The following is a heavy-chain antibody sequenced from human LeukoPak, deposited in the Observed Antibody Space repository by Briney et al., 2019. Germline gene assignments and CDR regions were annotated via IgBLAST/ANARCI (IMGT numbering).Heavy chain of an antibody. CDR2: INAGNGNT. CDR3: ARDSSSWYLGHNYFDY. J-gene: IGHJ4*02. V-gene: IGHV1-3*01. D-gene: IGHD6-13*01. CDR1: GYTFTSYA. Sequence: ASVKVSCKASGYTFTSYAMHWVRQAPGQRLEWMGWINAGNGNTKYSQKFQGRVTITRDTSASTAYMELSSLRSEDTAVYHCARDSSSWYLGHNYFDYWGQGTLVTVSS.